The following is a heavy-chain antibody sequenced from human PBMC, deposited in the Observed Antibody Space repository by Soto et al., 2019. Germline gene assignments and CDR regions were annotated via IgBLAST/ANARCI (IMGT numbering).Heavy chain of an antibody. Sequence: EVQLVESGGGLVKPGGSLRLSCAASGFTFSSYSMNWVRQAPGKGLEWVSSISSSSSYIYYADSVKGRFTISRDNAKNSLYLQMTSMRAEDTAVYYCARGVVPSWSYYNSYFDYWGQGTLVTVSS. D-gene: IGHD3-10*01. CDR2: ISSSSSYI. CDR3: ARGVVPSWSYYNSYFDY. J-gene: IGHJ4*02. CDR1: GFTFSSYS. V-gene: IGHV3-21*01.